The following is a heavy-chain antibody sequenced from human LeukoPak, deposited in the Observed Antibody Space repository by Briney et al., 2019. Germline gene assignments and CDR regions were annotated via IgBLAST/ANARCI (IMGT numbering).Heavy chain of an antibody. D-gene: IGHD5-18*01. J-gene: IGHJ4*02. Sequence: SETLSLTCAVSGGSISSGGYSWSWIRQPPGKGLEWIGYIYHSGSTYYNPSLKSRVTISVDRSKNQFSLKLSSVTAADTAVYYRARSDTTMVYFDYWGQGTLVNVSS. CDR3: ARSDTTMVYFDY. CDR2: IYHSGST. CDR1: GGSISSGGYS. V-gene: IGHV4-30-2*01.